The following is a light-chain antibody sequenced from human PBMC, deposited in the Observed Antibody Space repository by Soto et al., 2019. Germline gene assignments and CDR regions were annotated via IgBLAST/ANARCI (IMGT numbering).Light chain of an antibody. J-gene: IGLJ3*02. Sequence: QSALTQPPSASGSPGQSVTISCTGTSSDIGGYDYLSWYQQHPGKAPKLIIYEVSKRPSGVPDRFSGSKSGNTASLTVSGLQAEDEADYYCSPYAGRNNLVFSGGTKLTVL. CDR2: EVS. CDR1: SSDIGGYDY. CDR3: SPYAGRNNLV. V-gene: IGLV2-8*01.